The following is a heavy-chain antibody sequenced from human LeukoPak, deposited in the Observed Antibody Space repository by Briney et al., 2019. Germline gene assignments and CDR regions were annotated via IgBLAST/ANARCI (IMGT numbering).Heavy chain of an antibody. V-gene: IGHV3-7*01. D-gene: IGHD6-13*01. CDR1: GFTFSNFW. CDR3: VKDPGYSSSWYFDY. CDR2: IKQDETEK. J-gene: IGHJ4*02. Sequence: GGSLRLSCTASGFTFSNFWMGWVRQAPGKGLEWVANIKQDETEKFYLGSVKGRFTISRDNSKNTLYLQMSSLRTEDTAVYYCVKDPGYSSSWYFDYWGQGTLVTVSS.